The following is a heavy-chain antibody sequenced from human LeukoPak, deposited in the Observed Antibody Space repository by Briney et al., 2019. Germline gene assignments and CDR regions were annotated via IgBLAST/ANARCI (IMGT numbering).Heavy chain of an antibody. CDR3: ARDLGLKGVLDY. Sequence: PSETLSLTCTVSGGSIRSYYWSWIRQPPGKGLEWIGYIYYSGSTNYNPSLKSRVTISVDTSKNQFSLKLSSVTAADTAVYYCARDLGLKGVLDYWGQGTLVTVSS. CDR1: GGSIRSYY. CDR2: IYYSGST. J-gene: IGHJ4*02. V-gene: IGHV4-59*01. D-gene: IGHD3-16*01.